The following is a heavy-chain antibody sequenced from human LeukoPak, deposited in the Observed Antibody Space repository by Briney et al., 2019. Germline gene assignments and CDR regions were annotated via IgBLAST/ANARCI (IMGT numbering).Heavy chain of an antibody. V-gene: IGHV3-7*04. CDR2: IKQDGSKK. CDR3: TRVGYIDEGIDY. CDR1: GFPFSSYW. D-gene: IGHD5-24*01. Sequence: GGFLRLSCVASGFPFSSYWMTWVRQAPGKGLEWVANIKQDGSKKSYVDSVKGRFTISRDNAKNSLYLQMNSLRAEDTAIYYCTRVGYIDEGIDYWGQGTLVTVSS. J-gene: IGHJ4*02.